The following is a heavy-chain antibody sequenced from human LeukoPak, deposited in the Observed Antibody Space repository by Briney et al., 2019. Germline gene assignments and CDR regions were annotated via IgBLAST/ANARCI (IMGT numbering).Heavy chain of an antibody. Sequence: GGSLRLSCAASGFSFRDYELTWVRQVPGKGLEWISYVNQRGRTTSYADSVKGRFTISRDNAKNSLYLQMNNLRAEDTAVYYCARLQYFDWILPGFDKWGQGTLVTVSS. CDR3: ARLQYFDWILPGFDK. D-gene: IGHD3-9*01. CDR2: VNQRGRTT. CDR1: GFSFRDYE. J-gene: IGHJ4*02. V-gene: IGHV3-48*03.